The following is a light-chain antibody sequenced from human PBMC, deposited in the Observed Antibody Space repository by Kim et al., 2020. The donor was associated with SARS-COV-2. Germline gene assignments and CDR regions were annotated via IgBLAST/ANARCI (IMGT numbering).Light chain of an antibody. CDR2: YDS. J-gene: IGLJ3*02. CDR3: QVWDTSSDHWV. CDR1: NIGSKS. V-gene: IGLV3-21*04. Sequence: PGKKARMTCGGNNIGSKSVHWYQQKPGQAPVLVIYYDSDRPSGIPERFSGSNSGNTATLTISRVEAGDEADYYCQVWDTSSDHWVFGGGTQLTVL.